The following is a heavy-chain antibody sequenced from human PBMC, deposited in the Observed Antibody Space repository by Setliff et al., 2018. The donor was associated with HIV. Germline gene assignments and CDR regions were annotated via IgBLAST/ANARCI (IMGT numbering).Heavy chain of an antibody. V-gene: IGHV3-48*03. Sequence: GGSLRLSCVASGFTFSSYAMNWVRQAPGKGLEWVSYISGSGSTIYYADSVEGRFTFSRDNAKNSLSLQMNSLRAEDTAVYYCARGGYTYAPMLDYWGQGTPVTVSS. CDR2: ISGSGSTI. J-gene: IGHJ4*02. CDR3: ARGGYTYAPMLDY. D-gene: IGHD1-1*01. CDR1: GFTFSSYA.